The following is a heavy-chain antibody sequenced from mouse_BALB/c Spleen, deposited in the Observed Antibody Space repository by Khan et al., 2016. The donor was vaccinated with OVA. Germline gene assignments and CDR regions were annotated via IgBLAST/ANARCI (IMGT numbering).Heavy chain of an antibody. CDR2: VDPFSGGT. CDR3: TRHGYVAWFTY. V-gene: IGHV1S135*01. Sequence: VQLQQSGPELMKPGASVKISCKASGYSFTSYYIHWVKQSHGKSLEWIGYVDPFSGGTTYNQKFKGKATLTVDKSSSTADIHFSNLTSEDSAVYYCTRHGYVAWFTYWGQGTLVTVSA. D-gene: IGHD2-2*01. J-gene: IGHJ3*01. CDR1: GYSFTSYY.